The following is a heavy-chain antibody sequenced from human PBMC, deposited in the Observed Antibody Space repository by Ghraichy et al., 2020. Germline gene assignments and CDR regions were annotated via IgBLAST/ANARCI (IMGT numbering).Heavy chain of an antibody. D-gene: IGHD7-27*01. J-gene: IGHJ4*02. Sequence: ASVKVSCKASGYTFSNYDINWVRQAPGQGLEYMGWMNPKSGNTGFVQKFQGRVTISTDTSAETAYMEMNSLTSEDTAVYYCARANRNELWSDYWGQGTLVTVSS. CDR3: ARANRNELWSDY. V-gene: IGHV1-8*01. CDR1: GYTFSNYD. CDR2: MNPKSGNT.